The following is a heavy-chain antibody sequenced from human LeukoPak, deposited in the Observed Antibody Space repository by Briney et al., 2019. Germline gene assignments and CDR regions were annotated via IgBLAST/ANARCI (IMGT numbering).Heavy chain of an antibody. CDR1: GFNFQIYA. CDR3: SRDGPRDYDILTALDY. Sequence: PGTFLRLSCAASGFNFQIYAMHWVRQAPGKGLEWVAIISYGGDNKYYADSVKGRFTISRDNSKSMLYLQMNGLRPEDTAVYYCSRDGPRDYDILTALDYWGQGTVVSVSS. D-gene: IGHD3-9*01. V-gene: IGHV3-30*04. J-gene: IGHJ4*02. CDR2: ISYGGDNK.